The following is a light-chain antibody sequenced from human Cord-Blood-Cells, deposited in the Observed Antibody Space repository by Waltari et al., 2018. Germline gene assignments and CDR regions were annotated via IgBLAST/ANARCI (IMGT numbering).Light chain of an antibody. J-gene: IGKJ1*01. V-gene: IGKV1-5*01. CDR2: YAS. Sequence: DIQMTQSPSTLSASVGDRVTITCRASQSIRSWLAWYQQKPGKAPKILIYYASRLESGGPSRFSGSGSGTEFTLTISSLQPDYFAAYYCQQYNSYSRTFGQGTNVEIK. CDR3: QQYNSYSRT. CDR1: QSIRSW.